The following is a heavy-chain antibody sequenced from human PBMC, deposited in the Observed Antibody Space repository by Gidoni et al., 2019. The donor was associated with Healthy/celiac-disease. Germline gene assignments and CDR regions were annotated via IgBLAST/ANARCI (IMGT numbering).Heavy chain of an antibody. V-gene: IGHV3-53*04. CDR1: GFTVSSNY. CDR3: ARAGTEGVPDAFDI. J-gene: IGHJ3*02. Sequence: EVQLVESGGGLVQPGGSLRLSCAASGFTVSSNYMSWVRQAPGKGLEWVSVICSGGSTYYADSVKGRFTISRHNSKNTLYLQMNSLRAEDTAVYYCARAGTEGVPDAFDIWGQGTMVTVSS. D-gene: IGHD3-10*01. CDR2: ICSGGST.